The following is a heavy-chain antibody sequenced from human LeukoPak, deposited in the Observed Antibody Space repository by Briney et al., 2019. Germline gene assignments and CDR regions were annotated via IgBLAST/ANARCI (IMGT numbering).Heavy chain of an antibody. D-gene: IGHD5-24*01. CDR2: ISPDGTTT. J-gene: IGHJ4*02. V-gene: IGHV3-74*01. CDR1: GFPFSRDA. Sequence: GGSLRLSCATSGFPFSRDAMHWVRQCPGKGLEWLSRISPDGTTTNYADSVKGRFSISRDNARNTLYLQMNSLRDEDTAVYYCASDVAYKFDFWGQGTLATFSS. CDR3: ASDVAYKFDF.